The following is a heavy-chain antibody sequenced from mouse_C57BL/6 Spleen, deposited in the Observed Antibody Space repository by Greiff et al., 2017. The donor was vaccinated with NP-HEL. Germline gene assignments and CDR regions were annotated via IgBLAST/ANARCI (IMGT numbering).Heavy chain of an antibody. J-gene: IGHJ2*01. D-gene: IGHD3-2*02. CDR1: GYTFTSYW. V-gene: IGHV1-50*01. Sequence: QVQLQQPGAELVKPGASVKLSCKASGYTFTSYWMQWVKQRPGQGLEWIGEIDPSDSYTNYNQQFKGKATLTVDTSSSTAYMQLSSLTSEDSAVYYCARGRAAQGGDYWGQGTTLTVST. CDR3: ARGRAAQGGDY. CDR2: IDPSDSYT.